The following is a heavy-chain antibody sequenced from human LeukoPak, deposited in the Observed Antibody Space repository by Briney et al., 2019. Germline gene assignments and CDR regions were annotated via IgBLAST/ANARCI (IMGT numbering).Heavy chain of an antibody. D-gene: IGHD6-13*01. CDR1: GFTFSSYA. V-gene: IGHV3-23*01. J-gene: IGHJ4*02. CDR3: AKVGNQPIPGYSSSWYFAY. Sequence: GGSLRLSCAASGFTFSSYAMSWVRQAPGKGLEWVSAISGSGGSTYYADSVKGRFTISRDNSKNTLYLQMNSLRAEDTAVYYCAKVGNQPIPGYSSSWYFAYWGQGTLVTVSS. CDR2: ISGSGGST.